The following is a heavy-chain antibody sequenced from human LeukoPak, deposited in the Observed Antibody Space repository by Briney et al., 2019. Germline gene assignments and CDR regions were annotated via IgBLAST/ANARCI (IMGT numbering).Heavy chain of an antibody. CDR3: ARAGGGDGYSYGSFDY. D-gene: IGHD5-18*01. Sequence: GGSLRLSCAASGFTFSAYWMSWVRQAPGEGLEWVANIKQAGSEKYYVDSVKGRFTISRDNAKNSLYLQMNSLRAEDTAVYYCARAGGGDGYSYGSFDYWGQGTLVTVSS. CDR2: IKQAGSEK. V-gene: IGHV3-7*01. CDR1: GFTFSAYW. J-gene: IGHJ4*02.